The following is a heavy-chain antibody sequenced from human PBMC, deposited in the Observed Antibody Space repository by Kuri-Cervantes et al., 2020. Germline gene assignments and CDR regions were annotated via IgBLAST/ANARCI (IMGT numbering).Heavy chain of an antibody. CDR2: VYNSGIT. CDR1: GGSISHYY. Sequence: SETLSLTCTVSGGSISHYYWSWIRQPPGKGLQWIGYVYNSGITNYNPSLKSRVTFAIDTSKNQFSLKLSSVTAADTAVYYCARGLYSGSYSVAFDIWGQGTMVTVSS. J-gene: IGHJ3*02. CDR3: ARGLYSGSYSVAFDI. V-gene: IGHV4-59*01. D-gene: IGHD1-26*01.